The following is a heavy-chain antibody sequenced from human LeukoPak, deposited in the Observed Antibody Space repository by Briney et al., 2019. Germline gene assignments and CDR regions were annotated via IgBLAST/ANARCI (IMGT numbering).Heavy chain of an antibody. D-gene: IGHD1-26*01. CDR1: GFTFSSYE. CDR2: ISSSGSTI. CDR3: PRDESGSYYLDYFDY. V-gene: IGHV3-48*03. J-gene: IGHJ4*02. Sequence: GGSLRLSCAASGFTFSSYEMNWVRRAPGKGLEWVSYISSSGSTIYYADSVKGRFNISRDNAKNSLYLQMNSLRAEDTAVYYCPRDESGSYYLDYFDYWGQGTLVTVSS.